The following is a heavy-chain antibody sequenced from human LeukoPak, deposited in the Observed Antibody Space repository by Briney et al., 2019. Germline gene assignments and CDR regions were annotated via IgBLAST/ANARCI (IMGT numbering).Heavy chain of an antibody. CDR2: IKTDGSQI. J-gene: IGHJ4*02. V-gene: IGHV3-7*01. D-gene: IGHD3-22*01. CDR3: ARDYYDSSGFYYFDY. Sequence: GGSLRLSCAASGFTFSSYEMNWVRQAPGKGLEWVANIKTDGSQIYYVDSVKGRFTISRDNAKNSLYLQMNSLRAEDTAVYYCARDYYDSSGFYYFDYWGQGTLVTVSS. CDR1: GFTFSSYE.